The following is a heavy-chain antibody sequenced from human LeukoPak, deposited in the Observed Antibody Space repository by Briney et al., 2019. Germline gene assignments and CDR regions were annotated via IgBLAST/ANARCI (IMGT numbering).Heavy chain of an antibody. Sequence: PGGSLRLSCAASGFTDSSNYMSWVRQAPGKGLEWVSVIYSGGSTYYADSVKGRFTISRDNSKNTLYLQMNSLRAEDTAVYYCHDYGDYGIDYWGQGTLVTVSS. CDR3: HDYGDYGIDY. J-gene: IGHJ4*02. D-gene: IGHD4-17*01. CDR1: GFTDSSNY. CDR2: IYSGGST. V-gene: IGHV3-66*02.